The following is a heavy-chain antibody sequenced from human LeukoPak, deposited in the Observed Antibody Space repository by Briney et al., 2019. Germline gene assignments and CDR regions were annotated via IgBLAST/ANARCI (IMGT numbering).Heavy chain of an antibody. J-gene: IGHJ6*03. CDR3: ARLPPPELWFGESPDGVLDDMDV. Sequence: PSETLSLTCTVSGYSISSGYYWGWIRQPPGKGLEWIGSIYHSGSTYYNPSLKSRVTISVDTSKNQFSLKLSSVTAADTAVYYCARLPPPELWFGESPDGVLDDMDVWGKGTTVTISS. CDR1: GYSISSGYY. D-gene: IGHD3-10*01. V-gene: IGHV4-38-2*02. CDR2: IYHSGST.